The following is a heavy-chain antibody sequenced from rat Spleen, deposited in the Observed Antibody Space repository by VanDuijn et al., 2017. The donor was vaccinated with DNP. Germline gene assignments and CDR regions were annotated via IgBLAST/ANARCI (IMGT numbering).Heavy chain of an antibody. CDR1: GFIFNNYW. J-gene: IGHJ3*01. CDR3: TTEGFNTPFAY. D-gene: IGHD4-1*01. Sequence: EVQLVDSGGGLVQPGRSLKLSCAASGFIFNNYWMTWIRQAPGKGLEWVASISNTGDNTYYSDSVKGRFTISRDNAKSTLYLQMDSLRSEDTATYYCTTEGFNTPFAYWGQGTLVTVSS. CDR2: ISNTGDNT. V-gene: IGHV5-31*01.